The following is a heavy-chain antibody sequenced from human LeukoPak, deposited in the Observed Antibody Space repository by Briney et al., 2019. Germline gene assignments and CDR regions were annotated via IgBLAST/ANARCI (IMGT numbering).Heavy chain of an antibody. CDR1: GFTFSSYA. CDR2: ISYDGGYK. V-gene: IGHV3-30*04. Sequence: PGGSLRLSRSASGFTFSSYAMHWVRQAPGKGLEWVAVISYDGGYKYYADSVKGRFTISRDNSKNTLSLQMNSLRAEDTSVYYCARGQRRHIDMAPSFDYWGQGTLVTVSS. D-gene: IGHD5-24*01. CDR3: ARGQRRHIDMAPSFDY. J-gene: IGHJ4*02.